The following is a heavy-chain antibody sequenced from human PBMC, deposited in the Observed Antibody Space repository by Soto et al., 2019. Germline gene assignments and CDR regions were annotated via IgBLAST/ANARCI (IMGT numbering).Heavy chain of an antibody. CDR1: GFTFSSYA. CDR2: ISYDGSNK. V-gene: IGHV3-30-3*01. D-gene: IGHD2-2*01. Sequence: QVQLVESGGGVVQPGRSLRLSCAASGFTFSSYAMHWVRQAPGKGLEWVAVISYDGSNKYYADSVKGRFTISRDNSKNTLYLQMNSLRAEDTAVYYCARGVRGSSTSCYLNSWGQGTLVTVSS. J-gene: IGHJ4*02. CDR3: ARGVRGSSTSCYLNS.